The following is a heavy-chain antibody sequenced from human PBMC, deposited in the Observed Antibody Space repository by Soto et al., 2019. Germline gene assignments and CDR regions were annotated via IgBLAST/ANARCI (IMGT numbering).Heavy chain of an antibody. CDR1: GDSVTSGNYY. V-gene: IGHV4-61*01. CDR3: ARIRVDTYMIYWFDT. Sequence: NPSETLSLTCTVSGDSVTSGNYYWSWIRQPPGKGLEWIGYIYYSGNTNYSPSLKSRVTMSLDRSNNQFSLNLSSVTAADTAVYYCARIRVDTYMIYWFDTWGQGILVTVSS. J-gene: IGHJ5*01. CDR2: IYYSGNT. D-gene: IGHD5-18*01.